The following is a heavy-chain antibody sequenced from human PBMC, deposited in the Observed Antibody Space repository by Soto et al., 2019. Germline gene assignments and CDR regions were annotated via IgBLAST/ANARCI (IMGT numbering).Heavy chain of an antibody. CDR1: GYTFRSYG. CDR2: ISGYNGNT. CDR3: AKADSNYAGRFSYYYMDV. D-gene: IGHD4-4*01. V-gene: IGHV1-18*01. J-gene: IGHJ6*03. Sequence: QVQLVQSGTEVKKPGASVKLSCKASGYTFRSYGISWVRQAPGQGPEWMGWISGYNGNTHYPQKFQGKVTMSTDTSTSTAYMELRSLGSDDTAVYYCAKADSNYAGRFSYYYMDVWGNGTLVTVSS.